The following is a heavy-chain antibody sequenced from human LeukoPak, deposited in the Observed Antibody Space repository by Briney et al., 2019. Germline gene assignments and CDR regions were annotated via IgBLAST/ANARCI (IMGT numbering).Heavy chain of an antibody. CDR2: IYYSGST. CDR3: ARRLRTYYYGSGSYYLDAFDI. CDR1: GGSISSYY. D-gene: IGHD3-10*01. Sequence: SETLSLTCTVSGGSISSYYWSWIRQPPGKGLEWIGYIYYSGSTNYNPSLKSRVTISVDTSKNQFSLKLSSATAADTAVYYCARRLRTYYYGSGSYYLDAFDIWGQGTMVTASS. J-gene: IGHJ3*02. V-gene: IGHV4-59*08.